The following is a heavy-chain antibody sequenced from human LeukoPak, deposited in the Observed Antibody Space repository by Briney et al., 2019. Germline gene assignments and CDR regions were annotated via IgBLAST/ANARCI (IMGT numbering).Heavy chain of an antibody. CDR3: ATRYCSGGSCYSLYFDY. J-gene: IGHJ4*02. CDR1: GYSISSGYY. V-gene: IGHV4-38-2*02. Sequence: PSETLSLTCTVSGYSISSGYYWGWIRPPPGKGLEWIGSIYHSGSTYYNPSLKSRVTISVDTSKNQFSLKLSSVTAADTAVYYCATRYCSGGSCYSLYFDYWGQGTLVTVSS. D-gene: IGHD2-15*01. CDR2: IYHSGST.